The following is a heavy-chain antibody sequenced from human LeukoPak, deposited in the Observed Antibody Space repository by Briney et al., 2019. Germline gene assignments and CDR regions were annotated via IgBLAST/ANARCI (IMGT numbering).Heavy chain of an antibody. CDR2: FDPEDGET. Sequence: ASVNVSCKVSGYTLTELSMHWVRQAPGKGLEWMGGFDPEDGETIYAQKFQGRVTMTEDTSTDTAYMELSSLRSEDTAVYYCATLGFGELFTPNWFDPWGQGTLVTVSS. D-gene: IGHD3-10*01. J-gene: IGHJ5*02. CDR3: ATLGFGELFTPNWFDP. V-gene: IGHV1-24*01. CDR1: GYTLTELS.